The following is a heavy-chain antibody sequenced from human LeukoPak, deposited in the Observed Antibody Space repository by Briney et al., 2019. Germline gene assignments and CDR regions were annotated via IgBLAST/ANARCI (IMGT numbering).Heavy chain of an antibody. D-gene: IGHD3-10*01. CDR2: INTDGSTT. CDR1: GFTFSNYW. V-gene: IGHV3-74*01. Sequence: GGSLRLSCAASGFTFSNYWMHWVRQAPGKGLVWVSRINTDGSTTSYADSVKGRFTISRDNAKNTLYLQMSSLRADDTAVYYCARDLYGPGHWGQGTLVTVSS. CDR3: ARDLYGPGH. J-gene: IGHJ4*02.